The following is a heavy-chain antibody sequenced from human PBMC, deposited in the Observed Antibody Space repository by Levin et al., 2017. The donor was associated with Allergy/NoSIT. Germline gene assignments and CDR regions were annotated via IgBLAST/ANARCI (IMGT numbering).Heavy chain of an antibody. Sequence: AGGSLRLSCAASGFTFSSYSMNWVRQAPGKGLEWVSSISSSSSYIYYADSVKGRFTISRDNAKNSLYLQMNSLRAEDTAVYYCARSSGDYRNDGWVSMDDSWDGWGKGTTVTVSS. CDR1: GFTFSSYS. D-gene: IGHD4-11*01. J-gene: IGHJ6*04. CDR2: ISSSSSYI. V-gene: IGHV3-21*01. CDR3: ARSSGDYRNDGWVSMDDSWDG.